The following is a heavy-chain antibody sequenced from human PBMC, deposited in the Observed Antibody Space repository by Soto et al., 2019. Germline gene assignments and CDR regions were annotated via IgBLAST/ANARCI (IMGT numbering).Heavy chain of an antibody. CDR2: ISSSSSYT. D-gene: IGHD1-1*01. CDR1: GFTFSDYY. CDR3: AREAWKPFDY. V-gene: IGHV3-11*05. Sequence: GGSLRLSCAASGFTFSDYYMSWIRQAPGKGLEWVSYISSSSSYTNYADSVKGRFTISRDDAKNSLYLQMNSLRAEDTAVYYCAREAWKPFDYWGQGTLVTVSS. J-gene: IGHJ4*02.